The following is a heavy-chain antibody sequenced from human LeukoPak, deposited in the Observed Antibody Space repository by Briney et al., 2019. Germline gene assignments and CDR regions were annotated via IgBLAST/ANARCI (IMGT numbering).Heavy chain of an antibody. CDR3: ARFGGIAVARGSDDY. Sequence: SETLSLTCAVYGGSFSGYYWSWIRQPPGKGLEWIGEINPSGSTNYNPSLKSRVTISVDTSKNQFSLKLSSVTAADTAVYYCARFGGIAVARGSDDYWGQGTLVTVSS. J-gene: IGHJ4*02. CDR1: GGSFSGYY. D-gene: IGHD6-19*01. CDR2: INPSGST. V-gene: IGHV4-34*01.